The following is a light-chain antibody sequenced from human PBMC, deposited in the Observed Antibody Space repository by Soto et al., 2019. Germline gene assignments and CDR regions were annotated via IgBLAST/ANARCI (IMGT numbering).Light chain of an antibody. Sequence: DIRLTHSPSFLSASVGDRVTITCRASQGISSYLAWYQQKPGKAPKLLIYGASTLQSGVPARFSGSGSGTDFTLTISNLQPEDFVTYYCQQLNAYPLTFGQGTRLEIK. CDR2: GAS. V-gene: IGKV1-9*01. CDR3: QQLNAYPLT. J-gene: IGKJ5*01. CDR1: QGISSY.